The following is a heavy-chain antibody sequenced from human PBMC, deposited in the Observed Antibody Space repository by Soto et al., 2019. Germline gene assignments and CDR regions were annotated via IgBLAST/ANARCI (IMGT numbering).Heavy chain of an antibody. Sequence: QLQLQESGPGLVKPSETLSLTCTVSGGSISSSSNFWGCIRQPPGKGLEWIGSIFYSGSTYYNPSLKSRVTISVDTSKNQFSLKLRSVTAADTAVYYCARNVFGSATTSFDYWGPGTLVTVSS. D-gene: IGHD3-3*01. CDR2: IFYSGST. J-gene: IGHJ4*02. CDR3: ARNVFGSATTSFDY. V-gene: IGHV4-39*01. CDR1: GGSISSSSNF.